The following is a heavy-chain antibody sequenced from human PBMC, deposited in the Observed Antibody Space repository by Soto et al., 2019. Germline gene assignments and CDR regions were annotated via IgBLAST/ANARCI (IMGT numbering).Heavy chain of an antibody. V-gene: IGHV4-59*01. CDR1: GGSFSSYY. CDR3: ATSNTTCPGCYS. D-gene: IGHD2-2*01. CDR2: ISHSGLR. J-gene: IGHJ5*02. Sequence: SETLSLTCTVAGGSFSSYYWSWIRQPPGKGLEWIGYISHSGLRHYRASLQSRLTMSVETSKNQFSLNLTSVTAADTAIYYCATSNTTCPGCYSWGQGTLVTVSS.